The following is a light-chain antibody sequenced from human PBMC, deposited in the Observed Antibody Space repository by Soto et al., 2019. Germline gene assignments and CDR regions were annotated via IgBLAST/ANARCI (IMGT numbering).Light chain of an antibody. V-gene: IGLV2-8*01. Sequence: QSALTQPPSASGSPGQSVTISCTGTSSDVGGYNYVSWYQQHPGKAPKLMIYEVNKRPSGVPDRFSASKSGNTASLTVSRLQAEDEADYYCSSYAGSNILFGTGTKLTVL. CDR1: SSDVGGYNY. CDR2: EVN. J-gene: IGLJ1*01. CDR3: SSYAGSNIL.